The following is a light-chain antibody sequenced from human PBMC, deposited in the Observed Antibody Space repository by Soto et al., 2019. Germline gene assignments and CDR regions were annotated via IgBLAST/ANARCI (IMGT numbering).Light chain of an antibody. CDR3: QQYGSSTYT. V-gene: IGKV3-20*01. CDR1: QSVPTNY. J-gene: IGKJ2*01. Sequence: IVLTQSPGTLSLYSGERATLSCRASQSVPTNYLAWYQQKPGQAARLLIYGASNRTTAIEEMFSGSGSATDFARTIRRVDPEDFAVYYCQQYGSSTYTFGQGTRLDI. CDR2: GAS.